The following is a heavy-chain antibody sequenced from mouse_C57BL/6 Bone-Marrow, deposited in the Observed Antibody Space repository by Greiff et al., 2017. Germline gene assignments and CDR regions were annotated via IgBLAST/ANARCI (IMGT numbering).Heavy chain of an antibody. CDR1: GYTFTSYG. CDR2: IYPRSGNT. J-gene: IGHJ3*01. D-gene: IGHD1-1*01. CDR3: ARGRYFSY. Sequence: VQLQQSGAELARPGASVKLSCKASGYTFTSYGISWVKQRTGQGLEWIGEIYPRSGNTYYNEKFKGKATLTADKSSSTAYMELRSLTSEDSAVYFCARGRYFSYWGQGTLVTVSA. V-gene: IGHV1-81*01.